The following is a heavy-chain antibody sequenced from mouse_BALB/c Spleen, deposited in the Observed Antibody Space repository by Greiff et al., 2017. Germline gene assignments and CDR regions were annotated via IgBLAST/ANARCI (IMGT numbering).Heavy chain of an antibody. V-gene: IGHV5-6-5*01. D-gene: IGHD1-2*01. Sequence: EVQGVESGGGLVKPGGSLKLSCAASGFTFSSYAMSWVRQTPEKRLEWVASISSGGSTYYPDSVKGRFTISRDNARNILYLQMSSLRSEDTAMYYCARPYYGYYFDYWGQGTTLTVSS. CDR3: ARPYYGYYFDY. J-gene: IGHJ2*01. CDR1: GFTFSSYA. CDR2: ISSGGST.